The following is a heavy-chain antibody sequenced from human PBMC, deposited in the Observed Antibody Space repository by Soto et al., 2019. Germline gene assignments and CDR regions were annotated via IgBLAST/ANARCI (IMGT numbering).Heavy chain of an antibody. CDR3: SRGSTYYGFLT. D-gene: IGHD3-10*01. Sequence: QVQLQESGPGLVKPSQTLSLTCTVSGDSMGSGDYYWTWIRQPPGKGLEWIGYIYYIGTTFYNPSLESRVNISIDTSKNHCSLRLTSVTAADTAVYDCSRGSTYYGFLTWGQGTLVTVSS. J-gene: IGHJ5*02. CDR1: GDSMGSGDYY. V-gene: IGHV4-30-4*01. CDR2: IYYIGTT.